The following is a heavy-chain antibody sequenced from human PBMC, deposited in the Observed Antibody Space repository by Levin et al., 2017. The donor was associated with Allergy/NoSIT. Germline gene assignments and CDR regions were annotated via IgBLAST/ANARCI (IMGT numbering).Heavy chain of an antibody. Sequence: GGSLRLSCAASGFTFSSYGMHWVRQAPGKGLEWVAVLSSDFLPPFYASSLHFRFTISRDNSKNTLDLQMNSLRAEDTAVYYCAKDVYGSGWYPLGNDAFEMWGQGTKVSVSS. J-gene: IGHJ3*02. D-gene: IGHD6-19*01. V-gene: IGHV3-30*18. CDR1: GFTFSSYG. CDR3: AKDVYGSGWYPLGNDAFEM. CDR2: LSSDFLPP.